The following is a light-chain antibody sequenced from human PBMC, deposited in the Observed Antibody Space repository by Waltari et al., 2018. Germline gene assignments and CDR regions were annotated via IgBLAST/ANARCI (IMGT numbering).Light chain of an antibody. Sequence: QSALTQPASVSGSPGQSITIPCTGTSADVGNSDFVSWYQYHPVKAPKLMIYEGTKPPSGVSNRFSGSSSGNTASLTISGLQAEDEGDYYCCSYVGSTDPHWVFGGGTKLTVL. J-gene: IGLJ3*02. CDR2: EGT. CDR3: CSYVGSTDPHWV. V-gene: IGLV2-23*01. CDR1: SADVGNSDF.